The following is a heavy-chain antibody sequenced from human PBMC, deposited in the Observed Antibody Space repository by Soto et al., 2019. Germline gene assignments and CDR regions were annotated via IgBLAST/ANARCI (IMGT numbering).Heavy chain of an antibody. J-gene: IGHJ4*02. D-gene: IGHD5-18*01. V-gene: IGHV4-34*01. CDR2: INHSGST. CDR3: ASGVSIQLCAH. Sequence: QVQLQQWGAGLLKPSETLSLTCAVYGGSFSGYYWSWIRQPPGKGLEWIGEINHSGSTNYNPSLKSRVTISVDTSNIQFSLKLSSVTAADTAVYYCASGVSIQLCAHWVQGTLVSVSS. CDR1: GGSFSGYY.